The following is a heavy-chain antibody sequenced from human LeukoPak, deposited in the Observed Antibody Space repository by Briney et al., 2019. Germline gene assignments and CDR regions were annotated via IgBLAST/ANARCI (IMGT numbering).Heavy chain of an antibody. V-gene: IGHV3-74*01. CDR2: INGDGSVT. D-gene: IGHD1-26*01. J-gene: IGHJ4*02. CDR3: ARGTVGATNIFDY. Sequence: GGSLRLSCAASGFTFSSYWVHWVRQAPGKWLVWVSRINGDGSVTAYADSVKGRFTISRDNANNTLYLQMNSLRAEDTAVYYCARGTVGATNIFDYWGQGTLVTVSS. CDR1: GFTFSSYW.